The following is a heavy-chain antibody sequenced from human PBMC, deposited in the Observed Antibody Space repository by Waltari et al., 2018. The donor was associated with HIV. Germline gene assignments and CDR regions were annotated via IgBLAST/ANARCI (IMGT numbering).Heavy chain of an antibody. J-gene: IGHJ4*02. D-gene: IGHD3-3*01. CDR2: ISSGCGTT. V-gene: IGHV3-11*01. CDR1: GFTFSEYY. CDR3: VRDNHDFWSGHYFDS. Sequence: QVQLVESGGGLVKPGGSLTLSCAASGFTFSEYYMSWIRQAPGKGVEWLSYISSGCGTTYYAESVRGRFTISRDSAKHSLFLQMNSLRAEDTAVYYCVRDNHDFWSGHYFDSWGQGTLVTVSS.